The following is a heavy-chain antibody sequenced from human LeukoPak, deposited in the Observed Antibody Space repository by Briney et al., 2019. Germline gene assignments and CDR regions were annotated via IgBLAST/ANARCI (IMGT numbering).Heavy chain of an antibody. CDR3: ARGGIPPIWYYFDF. CDR2: INPNSGGT. J-gene: IGHJ4*02. Sequence: ASVKVSCKASGYTFTDYYILWVRQAPGQGLEWMGWINPNSGGTNYAQKFQGRVTMTRDTSISTAYMELTKLISDDTAVYYCARGGIPPIWYYFDFWGQGTLVTVSS. D-gene: IGHD3-10*01. V-gene: IGHV1-2*02. CDR1: GYTFTDYY.